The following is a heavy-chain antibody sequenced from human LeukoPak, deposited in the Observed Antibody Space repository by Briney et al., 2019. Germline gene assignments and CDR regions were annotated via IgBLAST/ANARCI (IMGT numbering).Heavy chain of an antibody. V-gene: IGHV3-33*01. CDR2: IWYDGSNK. J-gene: IGHJ4*02. D-gene: IGHD6-6*01. CDR3: ARSQLVSNFDY. Sequence: GGSLRLSCVASGFTFSSYGMHWVRQAPGKGLEWVAVIWYDGSNKYYADSVKGRFTISRDNSKNTLYLQMNSLRAEDTAVYYCARSQLVSNFDYWGQGTLVTVSS. CDR1: GFTFSSYG.